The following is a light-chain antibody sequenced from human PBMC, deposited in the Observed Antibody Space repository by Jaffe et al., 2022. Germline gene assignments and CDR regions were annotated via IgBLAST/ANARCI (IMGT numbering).Light chain of an antibody. V-gene: IGLV2-23*03. CDR1: SNDVGSHNF. CDR2: EGT. CDR3: YSCATNYTFV. J-gene: IGLJ2*01. Sequence: QSALTQPASVSGSPGQSITISCTGTSNDVGSHNFVSWYQQHPGKVPQLMIYEGTKRPSGVSNRFSASKSGNTASLTISGLQAEDEADYYCYSCATNYTFVFGGGTKLTVL.